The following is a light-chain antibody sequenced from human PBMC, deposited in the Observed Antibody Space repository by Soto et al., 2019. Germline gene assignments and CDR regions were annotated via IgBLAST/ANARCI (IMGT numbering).Light chain of an antibody. CDR3: QQYNSYWT. Sequence: DIQMTQSPSTLSASVGDRVTITCRASQTISSWLAWYQQKPGKAPKLLIYKASSLESGVPSRFSGSGSWTEFTLTISSLQPDDFSTYYCQQYNSYWTFGQGTEVEIK. J-gene: IGKJ1*01. CDR2: KAS. CDR1: QTISSW. V-gene: IGKV1-5*03.